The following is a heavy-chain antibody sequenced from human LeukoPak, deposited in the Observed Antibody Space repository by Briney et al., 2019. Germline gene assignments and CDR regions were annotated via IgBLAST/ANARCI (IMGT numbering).Heavy chain of an antibody. CDR2: ISGSGGST. CDR1: GFTFSSYA. V-gene: IGHV3-23*01. Sequence: GGSLRLSCAASGFTFSSYAMSWVRQAPGKGLEWVSAISGSGGSTYYADSVKGRFTISRDNAKNTLYLQMNSLRAEDTAVYYCARWGPSVGAGDYWGQGTLVTVSS. J-gene: IGHJ4*02. CDR3: ARWGPSVGAGDY. D-gene: IGHD4-23*01.